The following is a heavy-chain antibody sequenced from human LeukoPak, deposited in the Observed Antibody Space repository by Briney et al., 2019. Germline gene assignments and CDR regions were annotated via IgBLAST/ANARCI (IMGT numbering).Heavy chain of an antibody. CDR1: GFTFSSYA. V-gene: IGHV3-23*01. CDR3: AKGATYYYDSSGRNHDAFDI. Sequence: GGSLRLSCAASGFTFSSYAMHWVRQAPGKGLEWVSAISGSGGSTYYADSVKGRFTISRDNSKNTLYLQMNSLRAEDTAVYYCAKGATYYYDSSGRNHDAFDIWGQGTMVTVSS. CDR2: ISGSGGST. J-gene: IGHJ3*02. D-gene: IGHD3-22*01.